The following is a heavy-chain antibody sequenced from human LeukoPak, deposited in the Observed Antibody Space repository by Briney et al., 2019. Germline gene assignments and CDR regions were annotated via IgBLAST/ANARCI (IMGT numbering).Heavy chain of an antibody. CDR2: IYTSGST. CDR1: GGSISSYY. D-gene: IGHD2-2*01. CDR3: ARDFVVPAAITYNWFDP. J-gene: IGHJ5*02. V-gene: IGHV4-4*07. Sequence: PSETLSLTSTVSGGSISSYYWSWIRQPAGKGLEWIGRIYTSGSTNHNPSLKSRVTMSVDTSKNQFSLKLSSVTAADTAVYYCARDFVVPAAITYNWFDPWGQGTLVTVSS.